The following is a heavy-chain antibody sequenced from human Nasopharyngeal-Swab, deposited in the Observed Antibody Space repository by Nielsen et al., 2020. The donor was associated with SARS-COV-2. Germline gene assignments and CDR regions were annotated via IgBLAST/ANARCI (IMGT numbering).Heavy chain of an antibody. V-gene: IGHV3-30*02. CDR2: IWADGSTQ. CDR3: ARDLSFGEIFDY. CDR1: GFRFSDHA. J-gene: IGHJ4*02. D-gene: IGHD3-10*01. Sequence: GGSLRLSCAASGFRFSDHAMHWVRQAPGKGLEWVTFIWADGSTQDYADSVKGRFTISRDNSKNTLYLQMNSLRAEDTAVYYCARDLSFGEIFDYWGQGTLVTVSS.